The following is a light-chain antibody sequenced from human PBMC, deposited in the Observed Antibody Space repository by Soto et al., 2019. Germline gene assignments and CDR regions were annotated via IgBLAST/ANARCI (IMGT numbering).Light chain of an antibody. V-gene: IGKV3-20*01. CDR2: GAS. CDR3: QQYDAPPPWT. CDR1: QSVSSTS. Sequence: EIVLTQSPGTLSFSPGERATLSCRASQSVSSTSLAWYQQRPGQAPRLLIYGASNRATGIPDRFSGSGSGTDFTLTISRLEPEDFAVYYCQQYDAPPPWTFGQGTKVDIK. J-gene: IGKJ1*01.